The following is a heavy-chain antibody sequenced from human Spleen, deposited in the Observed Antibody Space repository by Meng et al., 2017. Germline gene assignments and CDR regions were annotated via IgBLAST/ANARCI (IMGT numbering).Heavy chain of an antibody. CDR1: GFTFSRHA. V-gene: IGHV3-23*04. CDR3: ARGSTGNYFP. J-gene: IGHJ5*02. CDR2: LDEGGGNK. D-gene: IGHD2-8*02. Sequence: EVQLVESGGGLVTPGGSVRLSCAASGFTFSRHAMSWVRQAPGKGLEWVSSLDEGGGNKKYAESVKGRFAISRDNSKSTLYLQMNTLRAEDTAVYYCARGSTGNYFPWGQGTLVTVSS.